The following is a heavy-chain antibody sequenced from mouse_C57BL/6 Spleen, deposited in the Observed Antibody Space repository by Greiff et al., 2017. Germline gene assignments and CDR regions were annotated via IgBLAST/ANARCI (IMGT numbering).Heavy chain of an antibody. V-gene: IGHV1-78*01. Sequence: VQLQESDAELVKPGASVKISCKVSGYTFTDHTIHWMKQRPEQGLAWIGYIYPRDGSTKYNEKFKGKATLTADKSSSTAYVQLNSLTSEDSAVYFCARGYPPYYYAMDYWGQGTSVTVSS. J-gene: IGHJ4*01. CDR1: GYTFTDHT. CDR2: IYPRDGST. CDR3: ARGYPPYYYAMDY. D-gene: IGHD2-2*01.